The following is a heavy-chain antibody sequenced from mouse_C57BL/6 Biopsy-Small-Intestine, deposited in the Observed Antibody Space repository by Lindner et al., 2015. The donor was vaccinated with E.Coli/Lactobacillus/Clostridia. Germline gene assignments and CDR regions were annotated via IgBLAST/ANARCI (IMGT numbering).Heavy chain of an antibody. D-gene: IGHD2-5*01. V-gene: IGHV14-1*01. CDR1: GFNIKDYY. CDR3: VRSHYSNWHFDV. CDR2: IDPENGDT. Sequence: VQLQESGAELVRPGASVKLSCTASGFNIKDYYMHWVKQRPEQGLEWVGRIDPENGDTEYAPKFHGKATMTADKSSSTAYMQLSSLTSEDSAVYFCVRSHYSNWHFDVWGTGTTVTVSS. J-gene: IGHJ1*03.